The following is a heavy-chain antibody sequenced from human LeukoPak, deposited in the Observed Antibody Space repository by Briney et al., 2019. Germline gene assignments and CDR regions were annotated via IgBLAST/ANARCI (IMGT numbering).Heavy chain of an antibody. CDR1: GFTFRNFA. D-gene: IGHD2-2*01. CDR2: VTGDSGTT. CDR3: AAPGVPAATYYFDY. V-gene: IGHV3-23*01. J-gene: IGHJ4*02. Sequence: GGSLRLSCVASGFTFRNFAMNWVRQAPGKGLEWVSVVTGDSGTTHYADSVKGRFTISRGNSKNTVYLQMNSLRAEDTAVYYCAAPGVPAATYYFDYWGQGTLVTVSS.